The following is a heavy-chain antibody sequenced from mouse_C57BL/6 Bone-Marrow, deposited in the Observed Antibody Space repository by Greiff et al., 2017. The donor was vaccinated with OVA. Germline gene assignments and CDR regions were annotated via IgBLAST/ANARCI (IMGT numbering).Heavy chain of an antibody. V-gene: IGHV1-15*01. CDR2: IDPETGGT. CDR3: TRGGNYGGY. CDR1: GYTFTDYE. D-gene: IGHD2-1*01. J-gene: IGHJ2*01. Sequence: VKLMESGAELVRPGASVTLSCKASGYTFTDYEMHWVKQTPVHGLEWIGAIDPETGGTAYNQKFKGKAILTADKSSSTAYMELRSLTSEDSAVYYCTRGGNYGGYWGQGTTLTVSS.